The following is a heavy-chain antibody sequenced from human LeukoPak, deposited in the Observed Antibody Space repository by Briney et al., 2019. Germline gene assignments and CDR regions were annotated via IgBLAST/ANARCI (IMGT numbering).Heavy chain of an antibody. J-gene: IGHJ4*02. V-gene: IGHV4-4*07. CDR1: GGSISSYY. CDR3: ARGPGVEGYCTNGVCDLFDY. Sequence: SETLSLTCTVSGGSISSYYWSWIRQPAGKGLEWIGRIYTSGSTNYNPSLKSRVTMSVDTSKNQFSLKLSSVTAADTAVYYCARGPGVEGYCTNGVCDLFDYWGQGTLVTVSS. D-gene: IGHD2-8*01. CDR2: IYTSGST.